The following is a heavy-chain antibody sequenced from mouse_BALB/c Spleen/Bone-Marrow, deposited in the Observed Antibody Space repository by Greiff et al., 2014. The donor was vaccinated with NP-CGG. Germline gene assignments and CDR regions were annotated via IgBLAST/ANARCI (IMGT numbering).Heavy chain of an antibody. J-gene: IGHJ2*01. CDR3: AMITTY. CDR2: IDPENGNT. V-gene: IGHV14-1*02. CDR1: GFNIKDYY. Sequence: VQLKESGAELVRPGALVKLSCKASGFNIKDYYMHWGKQRPEQGLEWIGWIDPENGNTIYDPKFQGKASITADTSSNTAYLQLSSLTSEDTAVYYCAMITTYWGQGTTLTVSS. D-gene: IGHD2-4*01.